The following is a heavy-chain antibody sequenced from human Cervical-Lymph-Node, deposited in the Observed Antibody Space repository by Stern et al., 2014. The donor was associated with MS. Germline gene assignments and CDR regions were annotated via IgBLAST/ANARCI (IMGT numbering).Heavy chain of an antibody. CDR3: ASDSGYDKRTFDY. J-gene: IGHJ4*02. V-gene: IGHV3-21*01. CDR1: GLTFSTYS. Sequence: EVQLLESGGGLVKPGGSLRLSCAAPGLTFSTYSMNWVRQAPGKGLEWVSSINSISTYIDYADSVKGRFTISRDNAKNSLYLQMSSLRVEDTAVYYCASDSGYDKRTFDYWGQGTLVTVSS. D-gene: IGHD5-12*01. CDR2: INSISTYI.